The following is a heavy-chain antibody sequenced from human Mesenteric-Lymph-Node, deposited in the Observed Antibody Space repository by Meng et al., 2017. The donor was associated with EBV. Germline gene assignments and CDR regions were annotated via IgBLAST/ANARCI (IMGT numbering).Heavy chain of an antibody. D-gene: IGHD3-9*01. J-gene: IGHJ1*01. CDR2: IFHTGST. V-gene: IGHV4-4*02. CDR3: ASHTTYSTTGYLFLQH. Sequence: QVHFKGSGPGRVKPSGTLSLSCGVAGGSVSSDNWCTWVRQPPGKGLEWIGEIFHTGSTNYNPSLKSRVTMSVDKSKNLFSLTLNSVIAADTAVYYCASHTTYSTTGYLFLQHWGQGTLVTVSS. CDR1: GGSVSSDNW.